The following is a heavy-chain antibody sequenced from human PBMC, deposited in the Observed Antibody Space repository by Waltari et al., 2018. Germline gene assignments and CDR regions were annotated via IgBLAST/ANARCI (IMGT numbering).Heavy chain of an antibody. D-gene: IGHD6-13*01. V-gene: IGHV4-39*07. J-gene: IGHJ5*02. CDR3: SRSFSGRWYYWFAP. Sequence: QLRLQESGPGLVKPSETLSLTCTVSGGSISSSSYYWGWIRQPPGKGLEWIGRIYYTGSTYYNPSLPSRVTLSFSPSKNQFSLKLSSLTAPATSLYYCSRSFSGRWYYWFAPWGQGPLFPFSS. CDR2: IYYTGST. CDR1: GGSISSSSYY.